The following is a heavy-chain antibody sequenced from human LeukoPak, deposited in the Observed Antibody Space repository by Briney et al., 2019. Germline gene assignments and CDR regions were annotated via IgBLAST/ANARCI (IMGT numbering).Heavy chain of an antibody. CDR2: IYYSGST. Sequence: SETLSLTCTVSGGSVSTNYWTWIRQPPGKGLEWIGNIYYSGSTNYNPSLKSRVTISVDTSKNQFSLKLSSVTAADTAVYYCARNPRYFDWLFPRGYYYYGMDVWGQGPTVTVSS. V-gene: IGHV4-59*02. J-gene: IGHJ6*02. CDR3: ARNPRYFDWLFPRGYYYYGMDV. CDR1: GGSVSTNY. D-gene: IGHD3-9*01.